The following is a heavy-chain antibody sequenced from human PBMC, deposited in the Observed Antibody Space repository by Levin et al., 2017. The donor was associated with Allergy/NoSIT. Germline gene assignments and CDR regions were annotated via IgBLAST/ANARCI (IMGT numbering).Heavy chain of an antibody. V-gene: IGHV3-53*01. D-gene: IGHD4-17*01. CDR2: IYSGGST. CDR1: GFTVSSNY. Sequence: GESLKISCAASGFTVSSNYMSWVRQAPGKGLEWVSVIYSGGSTYYADSVKGRFTISRDNSKNTLYLQMNSLRAEDTAVYYCATTSYGDYPYDAFDIWGQGTMVTVSS. CDR3: ATTSYGDYPYDAFDI. J-gene: IGHJ3*02.